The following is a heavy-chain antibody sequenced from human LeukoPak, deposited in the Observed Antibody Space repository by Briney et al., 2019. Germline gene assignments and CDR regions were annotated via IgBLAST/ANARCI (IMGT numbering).Heavy chain of an antibody. CDR2: IFSSGST. V-gene: IGHV4-59*08. CDR3: ARLTKFLTTYYPTP. J-gene: IGHJ5*02. CDR1: GGSIAGYY. Sequence: SETLSLTCTVSGGSIAGYYWSWIRQPPGKGLEWVGYIFSSGSTNYNPSLKSRVTISLDTSKSQFSLKLISVTASDTAVYYCARLTKFLTTYYPTPWGQGTLVTVSS. D-gene: IGHD2/OR15-2a*01.